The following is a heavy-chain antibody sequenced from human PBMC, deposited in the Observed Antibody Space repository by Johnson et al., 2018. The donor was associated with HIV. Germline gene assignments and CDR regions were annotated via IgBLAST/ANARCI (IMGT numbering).Heavy chain of an antibody. CDR2: IRYDGSYK. V-gene: IGHV3-30*02. CDR3: TTDEYSGYGGAFDI. Sequence: QMQLVESGGGLVKPGGSLRLSCAASGFTFSSYAMSWVRQAPGKGLEWVAFIRYDGSYKYYADSVKGRFTISRDNSKNTLYLQMNSLKTEDTAVYYCTTDEYSGYGGAFDIWGQGTMVTVSS. D-gene: IGHD5-12*01. J-gene: IGHJ3*02. CDR1: GFTFSSYA.